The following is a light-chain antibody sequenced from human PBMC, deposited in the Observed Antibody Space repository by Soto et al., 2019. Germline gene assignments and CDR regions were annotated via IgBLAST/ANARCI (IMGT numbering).Light chain of an antibody. Sequence: DLQMTQSQSSVPASVRDLVTITCRASKGISSWLAWYQQKPGKAPKLLVYAESSLQSGVPSRFSGSGSGTDFTLTISSLHPEEFASYSGLQANSFSRGLSFGGGTKVEIK. CDR1: KGISSW. J-gene: IGKJ4*01. V-gene: IGKV1-12*01. CDR3: LQANSFSRGLS. CDR2: AES.